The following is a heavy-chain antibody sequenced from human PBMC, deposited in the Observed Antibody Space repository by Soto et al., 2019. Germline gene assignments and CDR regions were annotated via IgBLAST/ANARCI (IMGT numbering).Heavy chain of an antibody. CDR3: ARDPSHGSGSYLDY. D-gene: IGHD3-10*01. CDR1: GFTFSTYV. Sequence: GGSLRLSCAASGFTFSTYVMHWVRQAPGKGLEWVSFISHDGSKKQCADSVKGRFSISRDNSKNMLYLQMNSLRAEDTAVYYCARDPSHGSGSYLDYWGQGTLVTVSS. V-gene: IGHV3-30*03. J-gene: IGHJ4*02. CDR2: ISHDGSKK.